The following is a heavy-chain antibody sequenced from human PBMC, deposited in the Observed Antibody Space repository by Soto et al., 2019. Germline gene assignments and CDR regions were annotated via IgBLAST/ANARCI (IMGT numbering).Heavy chain of an antibody. CDR2: IIPMIGRT. CDR3: ASWYYDVLTGYSYDD. CDR1: GGTFNNYG. V-gene: IGHV1-69*01. J-gene: IGHJ4*02. D-gene: IGHD3-9*01. Sequence: QVQLVQSGAEVKKPGSSVKVSCKASGGTFNNYGMGWLRQAPGQGLAWMGGIIPMIGRTNYAQKLQGRLTLTADASRSTADMELRSLRSDDTAVYYCASWYYDVLTGYSYDDWGQGTLVTVSS.